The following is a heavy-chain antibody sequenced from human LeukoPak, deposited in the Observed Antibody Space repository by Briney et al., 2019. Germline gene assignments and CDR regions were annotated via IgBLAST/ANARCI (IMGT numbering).Heavy chain of an antibody. D-gene: IGHD2-2*01. CDR2: VSGSGGST. CDR3: AKGLVRSGPYGMDV. Sequence: GGSLKLSCVASGLTFSSYAMSWVRQAPGKGLELVSAVSGSGGSTYYADSVQGRFTISRDNSKNTLYLQMNSLRAEDTAVFYCAKGLVRSGPYGMDVWGQGATVTVSS. J-gene: IGHJ6*02. V-gene: IGHV3-23*01. CDR1: GLTFSSYA.